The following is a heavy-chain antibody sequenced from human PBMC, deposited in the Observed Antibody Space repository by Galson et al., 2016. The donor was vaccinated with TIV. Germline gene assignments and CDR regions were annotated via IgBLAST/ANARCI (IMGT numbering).Heavy chain of an antibody. D-gene: IGHD6-13*01. V-gene: IGHV3-7*01. CDR1: GFTFSSYW. J-gene: IGHJ4*02. CDR3: ARDFPPGYGSSFNDY. CDR2: IKQDGSEK. Sequence: SLRLSCAASGFTFSSYWMSWVRQAPGKGLEWVANIKQDGSEKYYVDSVKGRFTISRDNAKNSRFLQMNSLRAEDRAVYYCARDFPPGYGSSFNDYWGQGTLVTVSS.